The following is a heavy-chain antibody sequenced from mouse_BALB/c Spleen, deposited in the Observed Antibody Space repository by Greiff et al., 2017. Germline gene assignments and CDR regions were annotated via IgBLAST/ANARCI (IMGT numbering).Heavy chain of an antibody. V-gene: IGHV2-2*02. CDR1: GFSLTSYG. Sequence: QVQLKESGPGLVAPSQSLSITCTVSGFSLTSYGVHWVRQPPGKGLEWLGVIWSGGSTDYNAAFISRLSISKDNSKSQVFFKMNSLQANDTAIYYCARNRDRYAWFAYWGQGTLVTVSA. CDR3: ARNRDRYAWFAY. CDR2: IWSGGST. D-gene: IGHD2-14*01. J-gene: IGHJ3*01.